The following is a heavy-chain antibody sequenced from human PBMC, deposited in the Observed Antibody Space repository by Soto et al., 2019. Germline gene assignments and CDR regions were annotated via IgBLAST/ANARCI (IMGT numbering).Heavy chain of an antibody. V-gene: IGHV3-66*01. CDR2: IYSGGST. CDR1: GFTVSSNY. D-gene: IGHD2-15*01. CDR3: ATIGGYYSGGSCFAHY. J-gene: IGHJ4*02. Sequence: EVQLVESGGGLVQPGGSLRLSGAASGFTVSSNYMSWVRQAPGKGLEWVSVIYSGGSTYYADSVKGRFTISRDNSKNTLYLQMNSLRAEDTAVYYCATIGGYYSGGSCFAHYWGQGTLFTVSS.